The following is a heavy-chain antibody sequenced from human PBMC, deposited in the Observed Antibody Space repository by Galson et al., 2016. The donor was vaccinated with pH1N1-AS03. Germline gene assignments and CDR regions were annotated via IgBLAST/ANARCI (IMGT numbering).Heavy chain of an antibody. CDR3: SSTPYYPFWSGCTPLDF. D-gene: IGHD3-3*02. CDR2: ISYSGST. J-gene: IGHJ4*02. V-gene: IGHV4-61*01. CDR1: GASVISGSYY. Sequence: TVSGASVISGSYYWSWIRQPPGERLEWIGYISYSGSTTYNPSLKSRVTISVDTSNNQFSLRLSSVTAADTAVYFCSSTPYYPFWSGCTPLDFWGQGTLVTVSS.